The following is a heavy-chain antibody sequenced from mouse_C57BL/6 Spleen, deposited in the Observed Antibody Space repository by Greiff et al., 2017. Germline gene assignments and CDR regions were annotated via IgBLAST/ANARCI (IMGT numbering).Heavy chain of an antibody. Sequence: QVQLQQSGPGLVAPSQSLSITCTVSGFSLTSYGVHWVRQPPGKGLEWLVVLWSDGSTTYNSALKSRLSISKNNSKSQVFLKMNSLQTDDTAMYYCASSSNYYGSLDYWGQGTTLTVSS. CDR1: GFSLTSYG. CDR3: ASSSNYYGSLDY. V-gene: IGHV2-6*03. CDR2: LWSDGST. D-gene: IGHD1-1*01. J-gene: IGHJ2*01.